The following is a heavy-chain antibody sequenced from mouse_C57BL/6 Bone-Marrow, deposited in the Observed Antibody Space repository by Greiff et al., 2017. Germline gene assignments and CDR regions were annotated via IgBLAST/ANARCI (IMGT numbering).Heavy chain of an antibody. CDR3: ARHLLTTVVATGYFDV. D-gene: IGHD1-1*01. V-gene: IGHV5-6*02. CDR2: ISSGGSYT. J-gene: IGHJ1*03. CDR1: GFTFSSYG. Sequence: DVKLVESGGDLVKPGGSLKLSCAASGFTFSSYGMSWVRQTPDKRLEWVATISSGGSYTYYPDSVKGRFTISRDNAKNTLYLQMSSLKSEDTAMYYCARHLLTTVVATGYFDVWGTGTTVTVSS.